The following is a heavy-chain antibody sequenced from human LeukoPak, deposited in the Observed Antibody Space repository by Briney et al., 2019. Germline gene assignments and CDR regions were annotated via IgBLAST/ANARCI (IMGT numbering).Heavy chain of an antibody. CDR3: ARIEGSASTWND. D-gene: IGHD1-1*01. Sequence: ASVKVSCKTSGHSFTAYYMHWVRQAPGQGLEWMGYINPKSGGTTYAQKFQGRVTLTRDTSITTAYTELDRLTSDDTAVYYCARIEGSASTWNDWGQGTLVTVSS. CDR2: INPKSGGT. J-gene: IGHJ4*02. CDR1: GHSFTAYY. V-gene: IGHV1-2*02.